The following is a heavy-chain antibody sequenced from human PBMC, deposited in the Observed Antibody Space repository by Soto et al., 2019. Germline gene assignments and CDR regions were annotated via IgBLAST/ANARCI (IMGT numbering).Heavy chain of an antibody. CDR3: AKALAYCSSTSCYTSYYYHGMDV. CDR2: ISSSGSTI. D-gene: IGHD2-2*02. V-gene: IGHV3-48*03. J-gene: IGHJ6*02. Sequence: GGSLRLSCAASGFTFSSYEMNWVRQAPGKGLEWVSYISSSGSTIYYADSVKGRFTISRDNAKNSLYLQMNSLRAEDTAVYYCAKALAYCSSTSCYTSYYYHGMDVWGQGTTVTVSS. CDR1: GFTFSSYE.